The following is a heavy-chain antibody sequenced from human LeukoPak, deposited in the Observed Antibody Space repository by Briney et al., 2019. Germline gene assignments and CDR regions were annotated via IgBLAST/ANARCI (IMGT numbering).Heavy chain of an antibody. CDR1: GFTFSSYA. D-gene: IGHD3-22*01. Sequence: GGSLRLSCAASGFTFSSYAMHWVRQAPGKGLEWVAVISYDGSNKYYADSVKGRFTISRDSSKNTLSLQMNSLRAEDTAVYYCARVRRRTDSTGYYFAFGYFDSWGQGTLVTVSS. CDR2: ISYDGSNK. V-gene: IGHV3-30-3*01. J-gene: IGHJ4*02. CDR3: ARVRRRTDSTGYYFAFGYFDS.